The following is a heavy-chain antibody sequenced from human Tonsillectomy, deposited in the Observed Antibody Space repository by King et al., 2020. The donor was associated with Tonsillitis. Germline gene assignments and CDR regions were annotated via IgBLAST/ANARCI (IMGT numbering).Heavy chain of an antibody. CDR2: ISSSSTDL. J-gene: IGHJ6*03. CDR1: EFTFSSYT. Sequence: VQLVESGGGLVKPGGSLRLSCAASEFTFSSYTMNWVRQAPGKGLEWVSSISSSSTDLYHADSVKGRFTISRDNAKNSLFLQMNSLRAEDTAVYYCARGYDYVWGSYRPYCMDVWGKGTTVTVSS. D-gene: IGHD3-16*02. CDR3: ARGYDYVWGSYRPYCMDV. V-gene: IGHV3-21*01.